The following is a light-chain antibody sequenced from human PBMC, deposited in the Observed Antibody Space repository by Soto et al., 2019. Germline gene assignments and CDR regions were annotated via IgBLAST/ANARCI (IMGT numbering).Light chain of an antibody. J-gene: IGKJ1*01. CDR2: KAS. CDR1: QTISSW. V-gene: IGKV1-5*03. CDR3: QHYNSYSEA. Sequence: IQMTQSPSTLSGYVGHRVTIICRASQTISSWLDWYQQKQGKAPKIVIYKASTLKSGVPSRFSGSGYGTEFTLTISSLQPDDFATYYCQHYNSYSEAFGQGTKVDIK.